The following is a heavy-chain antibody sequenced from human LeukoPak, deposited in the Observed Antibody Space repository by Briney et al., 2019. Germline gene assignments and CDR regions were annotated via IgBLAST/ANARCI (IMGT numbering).Heavy chain of an antibody. V-gene: IGHV1-46*01. J-gene: IGHJ4*02. D-gene: IGHD4-17*01. CDR3: ARSTVTLIDY. CDR1: GYTFTSYY. Sequence: ASVKVSCKASGYTFTSYYMHWVRQAPGQGLEWMGIINPSGGSKSYAQKFQGRVTMARDTSTSTVDMELSSLRSEDAAVYCCARSTVTLIDYWGQGTLVTDSS. CDR2: INPSGGSK.